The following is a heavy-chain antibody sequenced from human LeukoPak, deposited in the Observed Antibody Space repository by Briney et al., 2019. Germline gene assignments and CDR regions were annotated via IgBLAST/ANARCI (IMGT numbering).Heavy chain of an antibody. J-gene: IGHJ4*02. Sequence: GGSLRLSCAASGFSFTSYDMNWVRQAPGKGLEWVSHISSDGRVGRYVDSVRGRFTMSRDNAKNLLFLQMNGLRVEDTAVYYCARDTLNGPFVISLDYWGQGALVTVSS. V-gene: IGHV3-48*03. CDR1: GFSFTSYD. CDR2: ISSDGRVG. D-gene: IGHD3-9*01. CDR3: ARDTLNGPFVISLDY.